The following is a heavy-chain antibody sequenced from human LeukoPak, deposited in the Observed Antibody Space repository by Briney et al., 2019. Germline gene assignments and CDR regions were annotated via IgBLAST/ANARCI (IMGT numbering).Heavy chain of an antibody. CDR1: GFTFTDYY. CDR2: INPHSGVR. D-gene: IGHD4-23*01. V-gene: IGHV1-2*02. J-gene: IGHJ4*02. Sequence: ASVTVSCKASGFTFTDYYIHWVRQAPGQGLEWMGYINPHSGVRSSPQKFQGRVTMTPDTSISAVYMELGSLTSDDTVIYYCVREGNDLLSKNFDYWGQGTLVTVSS. CDR3: VREGNDLLSKNFDY.